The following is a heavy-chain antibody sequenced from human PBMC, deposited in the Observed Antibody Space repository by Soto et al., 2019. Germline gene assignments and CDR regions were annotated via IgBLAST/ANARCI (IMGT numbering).Heavy chain of an antibody. Sequence: QVQLVESGGGVVQPGRSLRLSCAASGFIFRDYAMHWVRQDPGKGLEWVAVIWYDGSHPYYADSVNVRFTISRDNAKNTLYREMNSLSVEDTAVYFGAIEKKEKATDYWGQGALVTVSS. J-gene: IGHJ4*02. V-gene: IGHV3-33*03. CDR2: IWYDGSHP. CDR1: GFIFRDYA. CDR3: AIEKKEKATDY.